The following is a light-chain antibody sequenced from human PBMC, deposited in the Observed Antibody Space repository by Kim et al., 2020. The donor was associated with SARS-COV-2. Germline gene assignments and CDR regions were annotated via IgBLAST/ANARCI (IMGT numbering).Light chain of an antibody. CDR2: DVS. J-gene: IGLJ1*01. CDR1: SSDIGGYNF. Sequence: QSITIACNGTSSDIGGYNFVSWYQQYPGKAPKFMIYDVSKRPSGVSNRFSGSKSGNTASLTISGLQAEDEADYFCSSYTSSSTYVFGTGTKVTVL. V-gene: IGLV2-14*03. CDR3: SSYTSSSTYV.